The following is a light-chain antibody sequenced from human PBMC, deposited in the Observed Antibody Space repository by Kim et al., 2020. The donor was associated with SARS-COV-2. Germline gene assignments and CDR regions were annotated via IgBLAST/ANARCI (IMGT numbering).Light chain of an antibody. Sequence: RVTISCSGSRSNIGSNYVYWYQQLPGAAPKLLIYENYQRPSGVPDRFSGSKSGTSASLAISGLRSEDEADYYCAAWDDSLSDHYVFGTGTKVTVL. CDR3: AAWDDSLSDHYV. J-gene: IGLJ1*01. CDR1: RSNIGSNY. CDR2: ENY. V-gene: IGLV1-47*01.